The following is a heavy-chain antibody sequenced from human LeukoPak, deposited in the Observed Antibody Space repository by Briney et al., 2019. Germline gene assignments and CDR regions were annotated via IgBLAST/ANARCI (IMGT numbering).Heavy chain of an antibody. CDR1: GFTFRNYW. Sequence: GGSLRLSCAASGFTFRNYWMGWVRQAPGEGLVWVSRIDGDGGNTLYADSVKGRSTISRDNAKNTLYLEMNSLKAEDTAVYYCVRAAYCGGDCYHYFEFRGQGTLVTVSS. V-gene: IGHV3-74*01. CDR3: VRAAYCGGDCYHYFEF. CDR2: IDGDGGNT. D-gene: IGHD2-21*02. J-gene: IGHJ4*02.